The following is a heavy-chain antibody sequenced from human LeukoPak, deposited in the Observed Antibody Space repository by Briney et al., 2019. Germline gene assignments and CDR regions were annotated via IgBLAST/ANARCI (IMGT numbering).Heavy chain of an antibody. CDR3: TRYNVGFES. J-gene: IGHJ4*02. V-gene: IGHV3-7*03. CDR2: IKQDGSEK. Sequence: PGGSLRLSCAASGFIFSSYWMSWVRQAPGKGLEWVANIKQDGSEKYYVDSVKGRFTISRDNAKNSLYLQMNSLKTEDTAVYYCTRYNVGFESWGQGTLVTVSS. D-gene: IGHD1-1*01. CDR1: GFIFSSYW.